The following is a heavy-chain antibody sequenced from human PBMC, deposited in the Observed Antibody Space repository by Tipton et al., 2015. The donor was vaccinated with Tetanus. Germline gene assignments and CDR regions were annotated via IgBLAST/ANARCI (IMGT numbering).Heavy chain of an antibody. CDR3: ASGSTFDY. Sequence: SLRLSCAASGFTLSRYTLNWVRQAPGKGLEWVSSISSSSRYIYYADSVKGRFTISRDNAKNSLYLQMISLRAEDTAVYYCASGSTFDYWGQGTLVTVSS. J-gene: IGHJ4*02. CDR2: ISSSSRYI. CDR1: GFTLSRYT. V-gene: IGHV3-21*01. D-gene: IGHD1-26*01.